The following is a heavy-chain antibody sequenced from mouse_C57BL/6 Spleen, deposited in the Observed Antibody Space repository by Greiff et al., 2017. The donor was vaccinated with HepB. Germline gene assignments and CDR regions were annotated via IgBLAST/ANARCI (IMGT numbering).Heavy chain of an antibody. CDR2: INPYNGDT. CDR1: GYSFTGYF. CDR3: ARLGAMDY. Sequence: VQLQQSGPELVKPGDSVKISCKASGYSFTGYFMNWVMQSHGKSLEWIGRINPYNGDTFYNQKFKCKATLTVDKSSSTAHMELRSLTSEDSAVYYCARLGAMDYWGQGTSVTVSS. V-gene: IGHV1-20*01. J-gene: IGHJ4*01.